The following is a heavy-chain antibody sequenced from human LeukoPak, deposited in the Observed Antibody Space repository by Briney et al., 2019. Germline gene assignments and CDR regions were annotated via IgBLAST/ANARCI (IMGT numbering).Heavy chain of an antibody. CDR1: GFTVSSNY. V-gene: IGHV3-23*01. J-gene: IGHJ3*02. CDR2: ISGSGGST. CDR3: AKGGSMITFGGVIVFDAFDI. Sequence: GGSLRLSCAASGFTVSSNYMSWVRQAPGKGLEWVAGISGSGGSTNYADSVKGRFTISRDNSKNTLYLQMNSLRAEDTAVYYCAKGGSMITFGGVIVFDAFDIWGQGTMVTVSS. D-gene: IGHD3-16*02.